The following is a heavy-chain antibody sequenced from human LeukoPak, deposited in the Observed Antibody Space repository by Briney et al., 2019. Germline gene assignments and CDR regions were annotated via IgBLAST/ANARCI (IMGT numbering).Heavy chain of an antibody. CDR1: GGSISSYY. CDR3: ARGFSSNWYVDP. V-gene: IGHV4-59*12. J-gene: IGHJ5*02. Sequence: PSETLSLTCTVSGGSISSYYWSWIRQPPGKGLEWIGYIYCSGNTSYNPSLKSRVTISVDTSKNQFSLKLNSVTAADTAVYYCARGFSSNWYVDPWGQGTLVTVSS. CDR2: IYCSGNT. D-gene: IGHD6-13*01.